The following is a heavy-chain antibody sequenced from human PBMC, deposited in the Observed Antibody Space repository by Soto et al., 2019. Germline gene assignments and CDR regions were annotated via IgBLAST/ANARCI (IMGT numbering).Heavy chain of an antibody. CDR3: AKAMFYDTGPADY. V-gene: IGHV3-9*01. CDR2: ISWNSAGV. D-gene: IGHD3-22*01. Sequence: EVHLVESGGGLEQPGRSLRLSCAASGFTFDDYAMHWVRQAPGKGPEWVSGISWNSAGVGYADSAKGRFTISRDNAKNSLYLQMNSLRAEDTALYYCAKAMFYDTGPADYWGQGTLVTVSS. J-gene: IGHJ4*02. CDR1: GFTFDDYA.